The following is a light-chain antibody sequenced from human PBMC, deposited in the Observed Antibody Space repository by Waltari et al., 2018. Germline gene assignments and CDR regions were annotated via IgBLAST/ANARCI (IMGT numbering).Light chain of an antibody. CDR1: QSVNSW. CDR2: KAS. Sequence: DIQMTQSPSTLSASIGDRVTIPCRASQSVNSWLAWYPQKPGKAPKLLIYKASNLDSGVPSRFSGGGSGTEFTLTISSLQPDDFATYYCQQYNSYSLWTFGQGTKVEIK. V-gene: IGKV1-5*03. J-gene: IGKJ1*01. CDR3: QQYNSYSLWT.